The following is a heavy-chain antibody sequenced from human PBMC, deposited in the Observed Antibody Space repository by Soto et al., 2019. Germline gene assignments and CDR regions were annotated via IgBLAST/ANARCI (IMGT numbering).Heavy chain of an antibody. D-gene: IGHD3-22*01. J-gene: IGHJ6*02. CDR1: GFTFSSYA. CDR3: APDPTYYYDSSGFNYYYYGMDV. Sequence: QVQLVESGGGVVQPGRSLRLSCAASGFTFSSYAMHWVRQAPGKGLEWVAVISYDGGNKYYADSVKGRFTISRDNSKNTLYLQMNSLRAEDTAVYYCAPDPTYYYDSSGFNYYYYGMDVWGQGTTVTVSS. V-gene: IGHV3-30-3*01. CDR2: ISYDGGNK.